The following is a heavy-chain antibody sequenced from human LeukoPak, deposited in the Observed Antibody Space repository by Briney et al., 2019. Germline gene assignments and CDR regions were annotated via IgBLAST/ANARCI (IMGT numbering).Heavy chain of an antibody. Sequence: AETLSLTCAVSGGSISSYYLSWIRQAPGKGLEWIGYIYYSGSTDYNPSLKRRVTISVDTSKHQFSLKLSSVNAADTDVYYCARDPYSGDYFWGFSWFDPWGQGTLVTVSS. V-gene: IGHV4-59*01. CDR3: ARDPYSGDYFWGFSWFDP. D-gene: IGHD3-16*01. CDR1: GGSISSYY. CDR2: IYYSGST. J-gene: IGHJ5*02.